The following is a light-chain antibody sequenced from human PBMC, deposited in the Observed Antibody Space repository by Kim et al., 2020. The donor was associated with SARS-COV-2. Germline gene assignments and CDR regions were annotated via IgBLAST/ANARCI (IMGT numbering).Light chain of an antibody. J-gene: IGKJ4*01. CDR1: QDISNY. CDR2: DAS. V-gene: IGKV1-33*01. CDR3: QQYDNLPLT. Sequence: ASVGDRVTITCQASQDISNYLNSYQQKAGKAPKVLIYDASNLETGVPSRFSGSGSGTEFNFTIRSLQPEDIATYFCQQYDNLPLTFGGGTKVDIK.